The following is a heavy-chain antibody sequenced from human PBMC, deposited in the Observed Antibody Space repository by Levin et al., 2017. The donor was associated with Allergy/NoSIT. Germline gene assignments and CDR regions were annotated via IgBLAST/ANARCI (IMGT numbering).Heavy chain of an antibody. Sequence: GGSLRLSCAASGFTFSTSTMTWVRQAPGKGLEWVSGISGSGDTTYFADSVKGQFTISRDNSKNTVYLQMNSLRAEDTAVYYCAKSRGGYASDYWGQGTLVTVSS. V-gene: IGHV3-23*01. CDR2: ISGSGDTT. D-gene: IGHD2-15*01. CDR1: GFTFSTST. CDR3: AKSRGGYASDY. J-gene: IGHJ4*02.